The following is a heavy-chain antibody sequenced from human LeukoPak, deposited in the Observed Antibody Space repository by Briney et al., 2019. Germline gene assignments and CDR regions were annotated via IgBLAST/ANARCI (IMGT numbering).Heavy chain of an antibody. CDR3: ARGFPFFGVIIPAY. V-gene: IGHV4-61*01. J-gene: IGHJ4*02. D-gene: IGHD3-3*01. Sequence: SETLSLTCAVSSGSMNSGSYYWSWIRQPPGKGLEWIGYVSDSGNTYYNPSLKSRVSISIDTSKNQFSLKLNSVTAADTAVYYCARGFPFFGVIIPAYWGQGTLVTVSS. CDR2: VSDSGNT. CDR1: SGSMNSGSYY.